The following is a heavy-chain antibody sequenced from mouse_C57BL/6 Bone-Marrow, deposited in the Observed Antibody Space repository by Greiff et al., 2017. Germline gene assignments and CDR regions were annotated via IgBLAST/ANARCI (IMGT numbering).Heavy chain of an antibody. CDR3: ARSYYVSSYDAMDY. D-gene: IGHD1-1*01. Sequence: VQLVESGGGLVKPGGSLKLSCAASGFTFSDYGMHWVRQAPEKGLEWVAYISSGSSTIYYAETVKGRFTISRDNAKNTLFLQMTSLRSEDTAMYYCARSYYVSSYDAMDYWGQGTSVTVSS. CDR2: ISSGSSTI. V-gene: IGHV5-17*01. J-gene: IGHJ4*01. CDR1: GFTFSDYG.